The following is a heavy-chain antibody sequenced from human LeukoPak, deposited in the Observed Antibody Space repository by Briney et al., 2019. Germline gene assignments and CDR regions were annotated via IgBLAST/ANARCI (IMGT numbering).Heavy chain of an antibody. CDR1: GGSISSGGYY. CDR2: IYYSGST. Sequence: PSQTLSLTCTVSGGSISSGGYYWSWIRQHPGKGLEWIGYIYYSGSTYYNPSLKSRVTISVDTSKNQFSLKLSSVTAADTAVYYCARDQQVPAAIAYGFDPWGQGTLVTVSS. D-gene: IGHD2-2*02. CDR3: ARDQQVPAAIAYGFDP. V-gene: IGHV4-31*03. J-gene: IGHJ5*02.